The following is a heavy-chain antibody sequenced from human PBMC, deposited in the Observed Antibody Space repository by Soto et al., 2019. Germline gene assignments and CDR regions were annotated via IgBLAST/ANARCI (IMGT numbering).Heavy chain of an antibody. J-gene: IGHJ5*02. V-gene: IGHV3-48*02. Sequence: GGSLRLSCAASGFTFSSYSMNWVRQAPGKGLEWVSYISSSSSTIYYADSVKGRFTISRDNAKNSLYLQMNSLRDEDTAVYYCARGSYNWNLGWFDPWGQGTLVTVSS. CDR3: ARGSYNWNLGWFDP. CDR2: ISSSSSTI. D-gene: IGHD1-7*01. CDR1: GFTFSSYS.